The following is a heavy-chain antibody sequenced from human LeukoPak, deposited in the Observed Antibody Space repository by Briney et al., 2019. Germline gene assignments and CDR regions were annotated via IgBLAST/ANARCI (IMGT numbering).Heavy chain of an antibody. CDR1: GFIFSSYG. V-gene: IGHV3-21*01. Sequence: PGGSLRLSCAASGFIFSSYGMSWVRQAPGKGLEWVSAIISSSSYIYYADSVKGRFTISRDNAKNSLYLQMNSLRAEDTAVYYCAREGSSGHAFDIWGQGTMVTVSS. D-gene: IGHD6-19*01. CDR2: IISSSSYI. CDR3: AREGSSGHAFDI. J-gene: IGHJ3*02.